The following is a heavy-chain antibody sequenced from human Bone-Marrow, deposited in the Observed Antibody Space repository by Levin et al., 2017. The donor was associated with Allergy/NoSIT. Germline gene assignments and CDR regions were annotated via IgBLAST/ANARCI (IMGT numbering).Heavy chain of an antibody. CDR3: ARGLLSSESQVDS. D-gene: IGHD3-10*01. J-gene: IGHJ5*01. CDR1: GFTFSNFG. CDR2: VWYDGSNK. Sequence: GGSLRLSCAASGFTFSNFGMHWVRQAPGKGLEWVAFVWYDGSNKFYADSVKGRFTSSRDNSKNTLFLQMNNLRAEDTAEYYCARGLLSSESQVDSWGHGALVTVSS. V-gene: IGHV3-33*01.